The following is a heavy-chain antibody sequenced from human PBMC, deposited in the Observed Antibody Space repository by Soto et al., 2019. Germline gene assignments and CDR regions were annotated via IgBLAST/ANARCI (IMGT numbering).Heavy chain of an antibody. CDR1: GYTFTSYY. CDR3: ARDRIKIAARPNNNWFDP. J-gene: IGHJ5*02. CDR2: INPSGGST. D-gene: IGHD6-6*01. Sequence: ASVKVSCKASGYTFTSYYMHWVRQAPVQGLEWMGIINPSGGSTSYAQKFQGRVTMTRDTSTSTVYMELSSLRSEDTAVYYCARDRIKIAARPNNNWFDPWGQGTLVTVSS. V-gene: IGHV1-46*01.